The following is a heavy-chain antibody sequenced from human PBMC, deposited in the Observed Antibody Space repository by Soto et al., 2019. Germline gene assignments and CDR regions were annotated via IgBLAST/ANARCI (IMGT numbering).Heavy chain of an antibody. V-gene: IGHV3-7*01. CDR3: ARDRGWNIVVIPASFDL. D-gene: IGHD2-15*01. CDR1: GVSFSAFW. Sequence: EVQLVESGGGLVQPGGSLRLSCAASGVSFSAFWMSWVRQIPGKGLEWVANINQDGSEKQYVDSVKGRFTISRDNATNSLFLQMNSLRAEDSAVYYCARDRGWNIVVIPASFDLWGRGALVSVSS. CDR2: INQDGSEK. J-gene: IGHJ4*02.